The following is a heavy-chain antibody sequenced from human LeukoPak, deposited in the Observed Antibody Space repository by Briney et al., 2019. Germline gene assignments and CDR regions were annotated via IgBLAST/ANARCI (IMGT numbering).Heavy chain of an antibody. CDR1: GYTFTSYG. Sequence: ASVKVSCKASGYTFTSYGISWVRQAPGQGLEWMGWISAYNGNTNYAQKLQGRVTMTTDTPTSTAYMELRSLRSDDPAVYYCARDWPNWGLNYFDYWGQGTLVTVSS. D-gene: IGHD7-27*01. CDR2: ISAYNGNT. V-gene: IGHV1-18*01. J-gene: IGHJ4*02. CDR3: ARDWPNWGLNYFDY.